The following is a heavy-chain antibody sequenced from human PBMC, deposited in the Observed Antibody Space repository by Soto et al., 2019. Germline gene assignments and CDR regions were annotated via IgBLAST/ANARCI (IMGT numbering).Heavy chain of an antibody. Sequence: ASVKVSCKASGYTFTNYAMHWVRQAPGQRLEWMGWIIAGNGNTKYSQKFQGRVTITRDTSASTAYMELRSLRSADTAVYYCAREGYCSSTSCSDYWGQGTLVTVSS. CDR2: IIAGNGNT. CDR1: GYTFTNYA. J-gene: IGHJ4*02. CDR3: AREGYCSSTSCSDY. V-gene: IGHV1-3*01. D-gene: IGHD2-2*01.